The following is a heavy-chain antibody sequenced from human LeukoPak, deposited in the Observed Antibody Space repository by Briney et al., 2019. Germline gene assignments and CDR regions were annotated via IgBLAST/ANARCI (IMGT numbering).Heavy chain of an antibody. CDR2: VRQDGSEK. D-gene: IGHD1-7*01. CDR3: ARAGLYNWNYEGTAYFDY. J-gene: IGHJ4*02. CDR1: GFTFSNYW. Sequence: GGSLRLSCVASGFTFSNYWMTWVRQAPGKGLEWVANVRQDGSEKYYVDSVKGRFTISRDNAKNSLYLQMNSVRAEDTAVYYCARAGLYNWNYEGTAYFDYWGQGTLVTVSS. V-gene: IGHV3-7*01.